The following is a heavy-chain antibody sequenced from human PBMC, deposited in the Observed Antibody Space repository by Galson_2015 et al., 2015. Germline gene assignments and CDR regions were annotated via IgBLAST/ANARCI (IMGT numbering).Heavy chain of an antibody. CDR2: ISGGGDTT. D-gene: IGHD7-27*01. V-gene: IGHV3-23*01. J-gene: IGHJ4*02. Sequence: SLRLSCAASGFTFTTSPMSWVRQAPGKGLEWVTVISGGGDTTHYADPVKGRFTISRDNSKSTLYLQMNSLRAEDTAVYYCAKDLTGWGYFDYWGQGTLVTVSS. CDR1: GFTFTTSP. CDR3: AKDLTGWGYFDY.